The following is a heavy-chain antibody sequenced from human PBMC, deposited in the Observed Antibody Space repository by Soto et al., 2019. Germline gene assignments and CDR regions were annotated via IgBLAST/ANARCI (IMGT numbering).Heavy chain of an antibody. V-gene: IGHV3-23*01. Sequence: GGSLRLSCAASGFTFSTYAMAWVRQAPGKGLEWVSAISGSGGSTYYAGSVKGRFTISRDNSKNTLYLQMNSLRAEDTAVYYCAKDLEGIAVAGEKGAFDIWGQGTMVTVSS. CDR2: ISGSGGST. D-gene: IGHD6-19*01. CDR3: AKDLEGIAVAGEKGAFDI. J-gene: IGHJ3*02. CDR1: GFTFSTYA.